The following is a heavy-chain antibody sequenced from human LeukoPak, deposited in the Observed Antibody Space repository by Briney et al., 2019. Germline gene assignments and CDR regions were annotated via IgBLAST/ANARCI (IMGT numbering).Heavy chain of an antibody. CDR3: TRGLKVAPRSTMDV. CDR1: GFTFSSYW. V-gene: IGHV3-74*01. Sequence: GGSLRLSCAASGFTFSSYWMHWVRQAPGKGLVWVSRVSGDGITNYADSVKGRFTISRDNSKNTLYLQMNSLRGEDAAVYYCTRGLKVAPRSTMDVWGQGTTVTVSS. J-gene: IGHJ6*02. D-gene: IGHD5-24*01. CDR2: VSGDGIT.